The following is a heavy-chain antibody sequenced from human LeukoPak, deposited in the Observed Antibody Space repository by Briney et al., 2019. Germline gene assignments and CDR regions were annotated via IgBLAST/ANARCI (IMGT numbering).Heavy chain of an antibody. D-gene: IGHD2-2*01. CDR2: ISYDGRNI. CDR3: AKGPLRGTAAAIDY. CDR1: GFTFNDYI. Sequence: GGSLRLSCAASGFTFNDYIIHWVRQAPGKGLEWVAVISYDGRNIHYPDSVKGRFTISRDISTDTLWLQMDSLRTEDTAVYYCAKGPLRGTAAAIDYWGQGTLVTVSS. V-gene: IGHV3-30*18. J-gene: IGHJ4*02.